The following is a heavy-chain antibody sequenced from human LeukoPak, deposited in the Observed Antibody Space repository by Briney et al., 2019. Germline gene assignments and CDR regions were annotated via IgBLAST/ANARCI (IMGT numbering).Heavy chain of an antibody. J-gene: IGHJ3*02. CDR3: ARIVGAFDI. D-gene: IGHD1-26*01. V-gene: IGHV1-2*02. CDR1: GYTFTGYY. CDR2: INPNSGGT. Sequence: EASVKVSCKASGYTFTGYYMHWVRQAPGQGLEWMGWINPNSGGTNYAQKFQGRVTMTRDTSISTVYMELSRLRSDDTAVYYCARIVGAFDIWGQGTMVTVSS.